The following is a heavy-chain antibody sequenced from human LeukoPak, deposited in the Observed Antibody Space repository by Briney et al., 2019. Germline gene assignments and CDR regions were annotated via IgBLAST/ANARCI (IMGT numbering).Heavy chain of an antibody. J-gene: IGHJ4*02. CDR2: ISWDGGST. V-gene: IGHV3-43*01. CDR1: GFTFDDYT. CDR3: AKGGGRVQLLYFDY. D-gene: IGHD2-2*01. Sequence: GGSLRLSCAASGFTFDDYTMHWVRQAPGKGLGWVSLISWDGGSTYYADSVKGRFTISRDNSKNSLYLQMNSLRTEDTALYYCAKGGGRVQLLYFDYWGQGTLVTVSS.